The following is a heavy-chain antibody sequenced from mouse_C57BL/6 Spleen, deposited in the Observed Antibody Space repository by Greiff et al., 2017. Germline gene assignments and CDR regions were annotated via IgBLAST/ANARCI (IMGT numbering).Heavy chain of an antibody. CDR3: ARHEEDGYDGSWCAD. CDR2: FYPGSGSI. J-gene: IGHJ3*01. Sequence: VQLQQSGAELVKPGASVKLSCKASGYTFTEYTIHWVKQRSGQGLEWLGWFYPGSGSIKYNEKFKDKATLTADKSSSTVYMELSRWTSEDAAVYFWARHEEDGYDGSWCADWGQGTLVTVSA. D-gene: IGHD2-2*01. CDR1: GYTFTEYT. V-gene: IGHV1-62-2*01.